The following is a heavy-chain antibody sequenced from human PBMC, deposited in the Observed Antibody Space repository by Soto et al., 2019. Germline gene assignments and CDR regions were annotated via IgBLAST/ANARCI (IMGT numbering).Heavy chain of an antibody. CDR1: GGSISSYY. CDR2: VHHSWGS. V-gene: IGHV4-59*08. Sequence: QVQLQESGPGLVKPLETLSLSCTVSGGSISSYYWSWFRQSPGRRMEWIGYVHHSWGSSYNPSLRSRVAISLDTSKSQFSLKVTSVTATDTAVYYCARQGFGPLHGLVDVWGQGTTVTVSS. CDR3: ARQGFGPLHGLVDV. D-gene: IGHD3-10*01. J-gene: IGHJ6*02.